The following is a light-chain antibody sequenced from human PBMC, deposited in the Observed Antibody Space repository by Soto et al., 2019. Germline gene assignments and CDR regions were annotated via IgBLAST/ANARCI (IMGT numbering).Light chain of an antibody. Sequence: SVLIQSPTTLSLSPGERSTLSCMASQSFDSSYLAWYQQKPGQAPRLLIYDTSNRATGIPDRFSGSGSGTDFTLTISRLEPEDCAVYYCQEYAISPRTFGQGSKVDVK. CDR1: QSFDSSY. CDR2: DTS. J-gene: IGKJ1*01. V-gene: IGKV3-20*01. CDR3: QEYAISPRT.